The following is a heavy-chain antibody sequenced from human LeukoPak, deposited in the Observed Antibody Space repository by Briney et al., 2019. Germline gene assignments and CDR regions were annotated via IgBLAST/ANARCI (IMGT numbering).Heavy chain of an antibody. CDR2: INHSGSN. CDR3: ARERGRLPGGY. CDR1: GGSFSGYY. V-gene: IGHV4-34*01. D-gene: IGHD4-11*01. J-gene: IGHJ4*02. Sequence: SETLPLTCAVYGGSFSGYYWSWIRQPPGKGLEWIGEINHSGSNSYNPSLKSRVTISVDTSKNQCSPKLGSVTAADTAVYYCARERGRLPGGYWGQGTLVTVSS.